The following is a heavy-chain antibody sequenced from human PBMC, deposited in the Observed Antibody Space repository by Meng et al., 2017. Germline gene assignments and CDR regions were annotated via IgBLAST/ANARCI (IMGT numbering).Heavy chain of an antibody. CDR1: GYLFTSYD. Sequence: QEQLVQSGAEVKKPGASVKVSCKPSGYLFTSYDINWIRQAPGQGLEWMGWVNPINGKTGYAQKFQGRLTMTRDTSIRTAYMELSSLKSEDTAIYYCARGGDYSSWDYWGQGTLVTVSS. V-gene: IGHV1-8*01. CDR2: VNPINGKT. CDR3: ARGGDYSSWDY. D-gene: IGHD4-11*01. J-gene: IGHJ4*02.